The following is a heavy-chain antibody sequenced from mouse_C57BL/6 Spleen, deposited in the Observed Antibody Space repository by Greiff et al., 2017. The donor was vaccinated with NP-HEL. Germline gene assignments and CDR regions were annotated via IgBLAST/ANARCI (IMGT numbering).Heavy chain of an antibody. CDR2: IYPGGGYT. J-gene: IGHJ4*01. V-gene: IGHV1-63*01. D-gene: IGHD1-1*01. Sequence: QVQLQQSGAELVRPGTSVKMSCKASGYTFTNYWIGWAKQRPGHGLEWIGDIYPGGGYTNYNEKFKGKATLTADTSSSPAFMQFSSLTSEDSAIYYCARGGSSPYYYAMDYWGQGTSVTVAS. CDR3: ARGGSSPYYYAMDY. CDR1: GYTFTNYW.